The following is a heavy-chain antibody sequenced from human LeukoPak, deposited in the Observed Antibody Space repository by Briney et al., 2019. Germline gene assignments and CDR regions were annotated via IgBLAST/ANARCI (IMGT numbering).Heavy chain of an antibody. CDR3: ARARNYYDSSDYYYEGDAFDI. Sequence: SETLSLTCTVSGGSISSYHWSWIRQPPGKGLECIGYIYYSGSTNYNPSLKSRVTISVDTSKNQFSLKLSSVTAADTAVYYCARARNYYDSSDYYYEGDAFDIWGQGTMVTVSS. CDR1: GGSISSYH. CDR2: IYYSGST. J-gene: IGHJ3*02. D-gene: IGHD3-22*01. V-gene: IGHV4-59*01.